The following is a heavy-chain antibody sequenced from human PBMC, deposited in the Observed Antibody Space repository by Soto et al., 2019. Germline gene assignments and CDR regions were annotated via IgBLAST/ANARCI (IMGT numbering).Heavy chain of an antibody. CDR1: GYTFTSYA. Sequence: ASVKVSCKASGYTFTSYAMHWVRQAPGQRLEWMGWINAGNGNTKYSQKFQGRVTITRDTSASTAYMELSSLRSEDTAVYYCARSSGVSETYRNWFDSWGQGTLVTVSS. J-gene: IGHJ5*01. D-gene: IGHD1-26*01. CDR2: INAGNGNT. V-gene: IGHV1-3*01. CDR3: ARSSGVSETYRNWFDS.